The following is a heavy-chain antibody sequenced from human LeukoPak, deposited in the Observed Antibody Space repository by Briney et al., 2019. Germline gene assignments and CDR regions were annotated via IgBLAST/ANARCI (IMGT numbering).Heavy chain of an antibody. Sequence: GGSLRLSGSASGFTFSAYCMTWVRQAPGQGLEGVANIMEDGTDKNHVDSVKGRFNISRDNAKNSMHLQMNRLRAEATAVYYCARPGIAGAGTAYSDYWGQGTLVTVSS. D-gene: IGHD6-13*01. V-gene: IGHV3-7*01. CDR2: IMEDGTDK. J-gene: IGHJ4*02. CDR1: GFTFSAYC. CDR3: ARPGIAGAGTAYSDY.